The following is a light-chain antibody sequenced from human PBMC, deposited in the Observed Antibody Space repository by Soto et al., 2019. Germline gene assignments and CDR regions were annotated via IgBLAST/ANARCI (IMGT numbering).Light chain of an antibody. CDR3: AAWNDSLNGVV. CDR1: NIGTKN. J-gene: IGLJ2*01. Sequence: SYELTQPPSLSVAPGQTARITCGGNNIGTKNVHWYQQQPGQAPVLVVYDDQDRPSGIPERFSGSKSGTSASLAISGLQPEDEADYYCAAWNDSLNGVVFGGGTKLTVL. CDR2: DDQ. V-gene: IGLV3-21*02.